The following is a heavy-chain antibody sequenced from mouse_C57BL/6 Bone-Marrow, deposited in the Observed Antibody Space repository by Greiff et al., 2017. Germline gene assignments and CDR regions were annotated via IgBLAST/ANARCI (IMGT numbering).Heavy chain of an antibody. J-gene: IGHJ3*01. Sequence: VQLKESGPELVKPGASVKISCKASGYSFTGYYMNWVKQSPEKSLEWIGEINPSTGGTTYNQKFKAKATLTVDKSSSTAYMQLKSLTSEDSAVYYCAREYYYGSSSWFAYWGQGTLVTVSA. CDR2: INPSTGGT. CDR3: AREYYYGSSSWFAY. D-gene: IGHD1-1*01. V-gene: IGHV1-42*01. CDR1: GYSFTGYY.